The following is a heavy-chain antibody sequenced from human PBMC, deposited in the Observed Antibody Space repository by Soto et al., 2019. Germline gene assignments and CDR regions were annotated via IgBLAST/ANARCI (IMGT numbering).Heavy chain of an antibody. D-gene: IGHD5-18*01. CDR3: AKDTYRGYNYGSKASYVMDV. Sequence: QVQLVESGGGVVQPGRSLRLSCAASGFTLSNYGMHWVRQAPGKGLEWVTVISYDGSDKYYADSVKGRFTISRDNYKNTLYLQMNSLRTDDTAVYHCAKDTYRGYNYGSKASYVMDVWGQGTTVTVSS. V-gene: IGHV3-30*18. CDR2: ISYDGSDK. J-gene: IGHJ6*02. CDR1: GFTLSNYG.